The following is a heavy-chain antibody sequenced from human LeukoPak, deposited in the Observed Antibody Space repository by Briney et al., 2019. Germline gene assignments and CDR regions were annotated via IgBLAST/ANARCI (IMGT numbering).Heavy chain of an antibody. V-gene: IGHV3-23*01. J-gene: IGHJ4*02. CDR2: ISRSGVST. CDR3: AKDATPDY. CDR1: GFTFSSCP. D-gene: IGHD1-26*01. Sequence: GGSLRLSCAASGFTFSSCPMSWVRQAPGKGLEWVSTISRSGVSTYCADSVKGRFTISRDNSKNTLYLQMNSLRAEDTALYYCAKDATPDYWGQGTLVTVSS.